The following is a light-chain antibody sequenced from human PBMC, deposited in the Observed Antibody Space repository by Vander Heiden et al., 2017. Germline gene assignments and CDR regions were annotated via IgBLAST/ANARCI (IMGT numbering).Light chain of an antibody. J-gene: IGLJ2*01. V-gene: IGLV2-23*02. Sequence: QTALTLTASASGAPESSITISCTATRRDTSSYYLVSWYQQHPVKVPKLIIYDISERPSVVSSRFSGSKSGNTSSLTISGLHADDESDYYCCSYAGFREVFGGGTKVTVL. CDR3: CSYAGFREV. CDR1: RRDTSSYYL. CDR2: DIS.